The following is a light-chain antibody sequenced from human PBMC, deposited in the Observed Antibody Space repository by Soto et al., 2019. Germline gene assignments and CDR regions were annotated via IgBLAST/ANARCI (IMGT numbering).Light chain of an antibody. V-gene: IGLV2-23*02. CDR1: SSDVGTYDL. Sequence: QSALTQPASVSGSPGQSITISCTGTSSDVGTYDLVSWYQQYPGKAPTLMIYEVFKRPSGVSNRFSGSKSGNTASLTISGLQAEDEADYYCCAYAGRTTSFFGTGTKLTVL. CDR3: CAYAGRTTSF. CDR2: EVF. J-gene: IGLJ1*01.